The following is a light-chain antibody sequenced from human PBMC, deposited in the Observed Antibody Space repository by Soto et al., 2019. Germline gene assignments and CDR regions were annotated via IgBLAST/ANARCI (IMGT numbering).Light chain of an antibody. CDR3: QQYRSYPWR. CDR2: KAF. Sequence: DIQMTQSPSTLSASVGDRVTITCRASQSISSWLAWYQQKPGKAPKLLIYKAFSLESGVPSRFSGSGSGTEFTLTISSLQPDDFASYYCQQYRSYPWRFGQGTKVEI. V-gene: IGKV1-5*03. J-gene: IGKJ1*01. CDR1: QSISSW.